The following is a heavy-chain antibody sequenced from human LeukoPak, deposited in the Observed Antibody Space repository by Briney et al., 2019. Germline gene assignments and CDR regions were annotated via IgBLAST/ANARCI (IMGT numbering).Heavy chain of an antibody. Sequence: ASETLSLTCTVSGGSISSSSFYWGWIRQPPGKGLEWIGSIYYSGSTYYNSSLESRVIISLDTSKNQFSLKLRSVTAADTAVYYCAGPDTAMVNCYWGQGTLVTVSS. V-gene: IGHV4-39*01. D-gene: IGHD5-18*01. J-gene: IGHJ4*02. CDR1: GGSISSSSFY. CDR3: AGPDTAMVNCY. CDR2: IYYSGST.